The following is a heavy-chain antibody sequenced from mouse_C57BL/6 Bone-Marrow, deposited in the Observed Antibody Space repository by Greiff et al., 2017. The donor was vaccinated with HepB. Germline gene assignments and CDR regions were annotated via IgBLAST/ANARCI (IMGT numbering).Heavy chain of an antibody. Sequence: EVKLQESGGDLVKPGGSLKLSCAASGFTFSSYGMSWVRQTPDKRLEWVATISSGGSYTYYPDSVKGRFTISRDNAKNTLYLQMSSLKSEDTAMYYCARHKNYYGSSYRYFGDVWGTGTTVTVSS. CDR2: ISSGGSYT. V-gene: IGHV5-6*01. D-gene: IGHD1-1*01. CDR1: GFTFSSYG. J-gene: IGHJ1*03. CDR3: ARHKNYYGSSYRYFGDV.